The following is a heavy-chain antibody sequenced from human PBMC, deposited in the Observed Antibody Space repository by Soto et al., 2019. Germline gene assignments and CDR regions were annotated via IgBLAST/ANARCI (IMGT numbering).Heavy chain of an antibody. CDR2: ISWNSGSI. CDR1: GFTFDDYA. Sequence: GGSLRLSCAASGFTFDDYAMHWVRQAPGKGLEWVSGISWNSGSIGYADSVKGRFTISRDNAKNSLYLQMNSLRAEDTALYYCAKDGNYDSSGSLDYWGQGTLVTVSS. V-gene: IGHV3-9*01. J-gene: IGHJ4*02. CDR3: AKDGNYDSSGSLDY. D-gene: IGHD3-22*01.